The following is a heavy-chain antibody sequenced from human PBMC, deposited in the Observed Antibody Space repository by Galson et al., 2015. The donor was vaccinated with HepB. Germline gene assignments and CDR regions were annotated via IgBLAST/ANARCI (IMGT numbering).Heavy chain of an antibody. D-gene: IGHD3-16*01. CDR2: ISTGSTYT. CDR1: GFTFSDYY. J-gene: IGHJ4*02. V-gene: IGHV3-11*06. CDR3: ARAIDGGFDS. Sequence: LRLSCAASGFTFSDYYMSWIRQAPGKGLEWVSSISTGSTYTKYADSMKGRFTISRDNAKNSLYLQMSSLRAEDTALYYCARAIDGGFDSWGQGTLVTVSS.